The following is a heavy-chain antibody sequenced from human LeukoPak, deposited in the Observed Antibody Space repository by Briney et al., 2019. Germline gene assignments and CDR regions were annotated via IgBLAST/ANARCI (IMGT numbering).Heavy chain of an antibody. V-gene: IGHV1-2*02. CDR1: GYTFTGYY. Sequence: AVKVSCMPSGYTFTGYYMHWVRQAPGQGLEWMGWINPNSGGTNYAQKFQGRVTMTRDTSISTAYMELSRLRSDDTAVYYCARDSGVVPAAPRDLFDYWGQGTLVTVSS. D-gene: IGHD2-2*01. CDR3: ARDSGVVPAAPRDLFDY. J-gene: IGHJ4*02. CDR2: INPNSGGT.